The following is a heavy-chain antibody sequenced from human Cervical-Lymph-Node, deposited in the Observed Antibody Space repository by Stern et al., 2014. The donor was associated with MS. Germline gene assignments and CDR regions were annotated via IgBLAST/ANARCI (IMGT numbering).Heavy chain of an antibody. Sequence: EQLVESGAEMKKPGDSLKISCKASGYSFTNYWIGWVRQMPGKGLEWMGVMYPGDSGTRYSRSFQALVTISADTPITTAYLQWSHLTASDTAMYYCARARRGYDSSGNVSWYFDLWGRGTLVTVSS. CDR3: ARARRGYDSSGNVSWYFDL. D-gene: IGHD3-22*01. CDR1: GYSFTNYW. J-gene: IGHJ2*01. CDR2: MYPGDSGT. V-gene: IGHV5-51*04.